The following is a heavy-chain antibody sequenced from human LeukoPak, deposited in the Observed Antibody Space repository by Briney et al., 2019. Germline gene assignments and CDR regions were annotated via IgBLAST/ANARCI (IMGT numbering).Heavy chain of an antibody. Sequence: GGSLRLACAASGFTFSVYDMNGVRQAPGKGLKWLSYIISISTTNYHADSVKGRLTISRDNTKNSLYMQMNSLRAEDTGVYYCARWNLGSDYWGQGNLVTVSS. CDR2: IISISTTN. J-gene: IGHJ4*02. CDR1: GFTFSVYD. D-gene: IGHD1-1*01. V-gene: IGHV3-48*04. CDR3: ARWNLGSDY.